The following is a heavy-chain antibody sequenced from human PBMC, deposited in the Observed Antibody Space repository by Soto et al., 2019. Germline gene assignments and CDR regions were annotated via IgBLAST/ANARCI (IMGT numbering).Heavy chain of an antibody. Sequence: PSETLSLTCTVSGGSISSYYWSWIRQPPGKGLEWIWYIYYSGITNYNPSLKSRVTISVDTSKNQFSLKLSSVTAADTAVYYCARPLITMVRGVISKDYYYGMDVWGQGTTVTVSS. CDR2: IYYSGIT. CDR3: ARPLITMVRGVISKDYYYGMDV. J-gene: IGHJ6*02. V-gene: IGHV4-59*08. D-gene: IGHD3-10*01. CDR1: GGSISSYY.